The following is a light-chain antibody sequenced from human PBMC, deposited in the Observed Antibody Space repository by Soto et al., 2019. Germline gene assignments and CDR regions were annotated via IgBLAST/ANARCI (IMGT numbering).Light chain of an antibody. CDR1: RRDVGGYNY. CDR3: SSYAGGNNHV. CDR2: EVT. V-gene: IGLV2-8*01. Sequence: QSALTQPPSASGSPGQSVRISCTGTRRDVGGYNYVAWYQQHPGKAPKLMIYEVTKRPSGVPDRFSGSKSGNTAFLTVSGLQPGDEADYYCSSYAGGNNHVFGTGTKVTVL. J-gene: IGLJ1*01.